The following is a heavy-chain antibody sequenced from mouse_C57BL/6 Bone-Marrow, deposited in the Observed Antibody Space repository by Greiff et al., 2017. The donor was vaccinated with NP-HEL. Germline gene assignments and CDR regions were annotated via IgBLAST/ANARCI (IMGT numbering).Heavy chain of an antibody. J-gene: IGHJ4*01. V-gene: IGHV1-43*01. CDR2: INPSTGGT. D-gene: IGHD2-1*01. Sequence: EVQLQQSGPELVKPGASVKISCKASGYSFTGYYMHWVKQSSEKSLEWIGEINPSTGGTSYNQKFKGKATLTVDKSSSTAYMQLKSLTSEDSAVYYCAREEVTPYAMDYWGQGTSVTVSS. CDR1: GYSFTGYY. CDR3: AREEVTPYAMDY.